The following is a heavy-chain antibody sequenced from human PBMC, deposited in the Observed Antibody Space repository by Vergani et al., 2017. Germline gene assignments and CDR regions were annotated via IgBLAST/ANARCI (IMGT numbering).Heavy chain of an antibody. CDR1: GYNFPNYW. J-gene: IGHJ4*02. CDR3: ARRNVEMAFDY. D-gene: IGHD5-24*01. Sequence: EVQLVQSGAEVKKPGESLKISCKGSGYNFPNYWIGCVRQMPGKGLQWMGIIYPGDSDTEYSPSFQVQVTISVDKSSSTAYLQWSSLKASDTAIYYCARRNVEMAFDYWGQGTLITVSS. V-gene: IGHV5-51*01. CDR2: IYPGDSDT.